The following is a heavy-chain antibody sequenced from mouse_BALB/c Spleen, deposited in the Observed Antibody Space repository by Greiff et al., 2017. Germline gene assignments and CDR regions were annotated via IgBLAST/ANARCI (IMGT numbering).Heavy chain of an antibody. J-gene: IGHJ3*01. Sequence: VQLQESGAELARPGASVKMSCKASGYTFTRYTMHWVKQRPGQGLEWIGYINPSSGYTNYNQKFKDKATLTADKSSSTAYMQLSSLTSEDSAVYYCARGGTGVSWFAYWGQGTLVTVSA. CDR2: INPSSGYT. CDR1: GYTFTRYT. V-gene: IGHV1-4*01. CDR3: ARGGTGVSWFAY. D-gene: IGHD4-1*01.